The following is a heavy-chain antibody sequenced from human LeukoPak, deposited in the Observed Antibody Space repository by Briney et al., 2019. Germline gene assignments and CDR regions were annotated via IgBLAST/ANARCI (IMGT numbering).Heavy chain of an antibody. D-gene: IGHD1-26*01. Sequence: GGSLRLSCAASGFIFSTDATSWVRQAPGKRLEWVSAISGSGGSTYYADSVKGRFTISRDNSKNTLFLQMNSLRAEDTAVYYCAKFAGSYPQDRFDYWGQGTLVTVSP. CDR3: AKFAGSYPQDRFDY. J-gene: IGHJ4*02. CDR1: GFIFSTDA. V-gene: IGHV3-23*01. CDR2: ISGSGGST.